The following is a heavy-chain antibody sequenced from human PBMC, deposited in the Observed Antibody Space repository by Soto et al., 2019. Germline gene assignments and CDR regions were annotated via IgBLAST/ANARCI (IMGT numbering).Heavy chain of an antibody. J-gene: IGHJ4*02. V-gene: IGHV1-18*01. CDR1: GYTLTSYG. Sequence: VASVKVSSKASGYTLTSYGLSWVRQAPGQGLEWMGWISAYNGNTNYAQKLQGRVTMTTDTSTSTAYMELRSLRSDDTAVYYCARVAPDYDILTGYLPTLDYWGQGTLVTVSS. CDR2: ISAYNGNT. D-gene: IGHD3-9*01. CDR3: ARVAPDYDILTGYLPTLDY.